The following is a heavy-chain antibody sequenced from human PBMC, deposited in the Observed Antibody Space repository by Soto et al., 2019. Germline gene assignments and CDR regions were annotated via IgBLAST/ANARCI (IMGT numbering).Heavy chain of an antibody. CDR2: INPSGGST. CDR1: GYTFTSYY. Sequence: QVQLVQSGAEVKKPGASVKVSCKASGYTFTSYYMHWVRQAPGQGLEWMGIINPSGGSTSYAQKFQGRVTMTRDTSTSTVYMELSSLRSEDTAVYYCARGRAAIVRMNWFDPWGQGTLVTVSS. V-gene: IGHV1-46*01. CDR3: ARGRAAIVRMNWFDP. D-gene: IGHD5-18*01. J-gene: IGHJ5*02.